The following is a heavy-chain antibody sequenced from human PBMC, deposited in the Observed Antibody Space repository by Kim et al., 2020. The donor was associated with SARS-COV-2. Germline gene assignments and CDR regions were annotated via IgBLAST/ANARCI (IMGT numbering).Heavy chain of an antibody. CDR2: ISAYNGNT. J-gene: IGHJ3*02. Sequence: ASVKVSCKASGYTFTSYGISWVRQAPGQGLEWMGWISAYNGNTNYAQKLQGRVTMTTDTSTSTAYMELRSLRSDDTAVYYCARTAMIVVVITDAFDIWGQGTMVTVSS. CDR3: ARTAMIVVVITDAFDI. CDR1: GYTFTSYG. V-gene: IGHV1-18*01. D-gene: IGHD3-22*01.